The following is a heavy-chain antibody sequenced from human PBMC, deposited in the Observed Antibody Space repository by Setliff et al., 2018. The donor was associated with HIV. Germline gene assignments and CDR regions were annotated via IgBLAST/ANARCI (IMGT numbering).Heavy chain of an antibody. CDR3: ARVMVRGVEYYVDV. Sequence: GGSLRLSCAASGFTFDDYDLSWVRQGQGKGLEWVSGINWTGGSTDYADSVKGRFIISRDNAKNSLYLQMNSLRCEDTALYYCARVMVRGVEYYVDVWGKGTTVTVSS. CDR1: GFTFDDYD. V-gene: IGHV3-20*04. CDR2: INWTGGST. J-gene: IGHJ6*04. D-gene: IGHD3-10*01.